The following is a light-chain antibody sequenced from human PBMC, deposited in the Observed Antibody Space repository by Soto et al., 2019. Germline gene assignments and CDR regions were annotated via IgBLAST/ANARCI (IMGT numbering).Light chain of an antibody. CDR1: SSDVGGYNY. J-gene: IGLJ1*01. V-gene: IGLV2-14*01. CDR2: DVS. CDR3: CSYTTTNTRQIV. Sequence: XLTQPASVSGSPGQSITISXTGTSSDVGGYNYVSWYQQHPGKAPKFMIYDVSNRPSGVSNRFSGSKSGNTASLTISGLQAEDEADYYCCSYTTTNTRQIVFGTGXKVTVL.